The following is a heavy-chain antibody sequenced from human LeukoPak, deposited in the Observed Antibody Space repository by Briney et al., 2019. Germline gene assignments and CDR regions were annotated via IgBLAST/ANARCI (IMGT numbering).Heavy chain of an antibody. Sequence: QPSETLSLTCTVSGGSISSYYWSWIRQPPGKGLERIGYIYYSGSTNYNPSLKSRVTISLDTYKNQFSLKLSSVTAADTAVYYCARHFGDGYDANNNWFDPWGQGTLVTVSS. V-gene: IGHV4-59*08. CDR3: ARHFGDGYDANNNWFDP. CDR1: GGSISSYY. J-gene: IGHJ5*02. D-gene: IGHD5-24*01. CDR2: IYYSGST.